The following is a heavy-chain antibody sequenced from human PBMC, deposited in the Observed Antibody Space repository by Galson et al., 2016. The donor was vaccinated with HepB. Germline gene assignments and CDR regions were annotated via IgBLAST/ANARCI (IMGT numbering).Heavy chain of an antibody. D-gene: IGHD6-19*01. V-gene: IGHV3-13*01. CDR2: IGADGGT. CDR1: GFTFSSYD. J-gene: IGHJ6*02. Sequence: SLRLSCAASGFTFSSYDMHWVRQATGKDLEWVSAIGADGGTYYAGSVKGRFTISRENAKNSLYLQMNSLRAEDTAVYYCARDERWPRGMDVWGQGTTVTVSS. CDR3: ARDERWPRGMDV.